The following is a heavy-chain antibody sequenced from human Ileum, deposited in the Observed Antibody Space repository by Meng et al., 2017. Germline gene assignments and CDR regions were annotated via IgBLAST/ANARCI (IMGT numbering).Heavy chain of an antibody. D-gene: IGHD3-10*01. CDR2: IYYSGTI. CDR3: ARDRFSSGSSNWFDP. CDR1: GVSISRGFYH. Sequence: QGPPQESGPGLVTPSQTLSLTFTVSGVSISRGFYHWNWIRQYPGKGLEWIGSIYYSGTIYYNPSLKSRVTISLDTSKNQFSLNLSSVTAADTAVYYCARDRFSSGSSNWFDPWGQGTLVTVSS. J-gene: IGHJ5*02. V-gene: IGHV4-31*03.